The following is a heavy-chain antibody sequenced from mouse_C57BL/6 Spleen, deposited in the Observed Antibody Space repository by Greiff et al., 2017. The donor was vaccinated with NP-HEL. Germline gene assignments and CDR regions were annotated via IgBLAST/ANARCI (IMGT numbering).Heavy chain of an antibody. V-gene: IGHV1-53*01. Sequence: VQLQQSGTELVKPGASVKLSCKASGYTFTSYWMHWVKQRPGQGLEWIGNINPSNGGTNYNEKFKSKATLTVDKSSSTAYMQLSSLTSEDSAVYYCAKTFYYGSSFFAYWGQGTLVTVSA. D-gene: IGHD1-1*01. CDR2: INPSNGGT. CDR3: AKTFYYGSSFFAY. J-gene: IGHJ3*01. CDR1: GYTFTSYW.